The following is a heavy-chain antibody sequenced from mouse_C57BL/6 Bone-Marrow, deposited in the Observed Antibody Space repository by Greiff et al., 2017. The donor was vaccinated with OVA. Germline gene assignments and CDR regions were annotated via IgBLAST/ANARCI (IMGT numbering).Heavy chain of an antibody. V-gene: IGHV6-6*01. CDR2: IRNKANNHAT. D-gene: IGHD1-3*01. CDR1: GFTFSDAW. Sequence: EVKLVESGGGLVQPGGSMKLSCAASGFTFSDAWMDWVRQSPEKGLEWVAEIRNKANNHATYYAESVQGRFTISRDDSNSSVYLQMNSLRAEDTGIYYCTRASSLYAMDYWGQGTSVTVSS. J-gene: IGHJ4*01. CDR3: TRASSLYAMDY.